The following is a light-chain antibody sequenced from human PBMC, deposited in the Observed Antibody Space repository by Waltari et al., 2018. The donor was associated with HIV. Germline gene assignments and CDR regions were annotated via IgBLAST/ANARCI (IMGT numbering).Light chain of an antibody. V-gene: IGKV3-15*01. CDR3: QQFNTWPLT. CDR1: QSVSSN. CDR2: GAS. Sequence: EIVMTQSPATLSVSPGERVTLSCRASQSVSSNLAWYQQKPGQAPRLLIYGASTRATGIPARFSGRGAGTDFTLTITSLQSVDFAVYYCQQFNTWPLTFGGGTKVEIK. J-gene: IGKJ4*01.